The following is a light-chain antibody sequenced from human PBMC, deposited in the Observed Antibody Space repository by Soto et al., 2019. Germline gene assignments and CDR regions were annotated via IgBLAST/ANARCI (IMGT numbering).Light chain of an antibody. V-gene: IGKV3-20*01. CDR1: QSISSNR. CDR2: GVS. Sequence: EIVLTQSPGTLSLSPGERATLYCRASQSISSNRFAWFQEKPGQAPSLLIYGVSSRATGIPDRFSGSGSGTHFTIPISRLEPEDFGVYDCQQYDRSPITFGPRTKVDIK. J-gene: IGKJ3*01. CDR3: QQYDRSPIT.